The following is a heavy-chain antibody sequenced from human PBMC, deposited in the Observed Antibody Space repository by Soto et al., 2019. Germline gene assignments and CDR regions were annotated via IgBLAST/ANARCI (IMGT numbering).Heavy chain of an antibody. V-gene: IGHV4-4*02. D-gene: IGHD3-22*01. Sequence: SETLSLTCAVSGGSISSSNWWSWVRQPPGKGLEWIGEIYHSGSTNYNPSLKSRVTISVDKSKNQFSLKLSSVTAADTAVYYCASDSSGDDAFDTWGQGTMVTVSS. J-gene: IGHJ3*02. CDR1: GGSISSSNW. CDR2: IYHSGST. CDR3: ASDSSGDDAFDT.